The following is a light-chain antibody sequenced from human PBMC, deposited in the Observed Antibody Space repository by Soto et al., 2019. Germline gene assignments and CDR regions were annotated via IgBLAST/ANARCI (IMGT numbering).Light chain of an antibody. CDR2: AAS. Sequence: DIQMTQSPSSLSASVGDRVTITCRASQGISNYLAWYQQKPGKVPKLLIYAASTLQSWVPSRLSGSGSGTDFNITISHLQPEDVATYYCQKYNSAPRTFGQGTKVEI. CDR3: QKYNSAPRT. CDR1: QGISNY. V-gene: IGKV1-27*01. J-gene: IGKJ1*01.